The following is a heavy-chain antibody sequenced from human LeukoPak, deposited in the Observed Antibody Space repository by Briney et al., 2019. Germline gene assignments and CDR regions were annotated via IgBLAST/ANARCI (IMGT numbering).Heavy chain of an antibody. D-gene: IGHD3-22*01. CDR2: IYYSGSI. CDR1: GGSISSGGYY. J-gene: IGHJ4*02. CDR3: ARENPSGYYNRPIDY. V-gene: IGHV4-61*08. Sequence: SQTLSLTCTVSGGSISSGGYYWSWIRQPQGKGLEWIGDIYYSGSIKYNPSLKSRVTMSVDTSKNQFSLKLSSVTAADTAIYYCARENPSGYYNRPIDYWGQGTLVTVSS.